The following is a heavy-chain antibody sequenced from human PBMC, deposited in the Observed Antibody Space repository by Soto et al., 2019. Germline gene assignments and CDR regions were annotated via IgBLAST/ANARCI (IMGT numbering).Heavy chain of an antibody. V-gene: IGHV1-46*01. CDR1: GYTFTTYY. D-gene: IGHD1-26*01. CDR2: INPTSGST. CDR3: ARLDIVGPSTVP. J-gene: IGHJ5*02. Sequence: QVQLLQSGAEVKRPGASVNVSCKAFGYTFTTYYMHWVRQAPGQGLEWTGMINPTSGSTTYAQNFQGRVSMTRDKSTRTVYMELNSLRSEDTAVYYCARLDIVGPSTVPWGQGTLVTVSS.